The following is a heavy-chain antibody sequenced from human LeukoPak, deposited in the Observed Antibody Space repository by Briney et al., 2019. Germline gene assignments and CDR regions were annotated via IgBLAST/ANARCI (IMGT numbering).Heavy chain of an antibody. CDR2: IWYDGSNK. D-gene: IGHD1-1*01. CDR3: ASRYNWNDAPFDY. J-gene: IGHJ4*02. CDR1: GFTFSSYG. V-gene: IGHV3-33*01. Sequence: GRSLRLSCAASGFTFSSYGMHWVRQAPGKGLEWVAVIWYDGSNKYYADSVKGRFTISRDNSKNTLYLQLNSLRAEDTAVYYCASRYNWNDAPFDYWGQGTLVTVSS.